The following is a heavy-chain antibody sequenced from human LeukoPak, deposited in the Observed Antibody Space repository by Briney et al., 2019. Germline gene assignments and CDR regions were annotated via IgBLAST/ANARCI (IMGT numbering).Heavy chain of an antibody. D-gene: IGHD3-16*01. J-gene: IGHJ4*02. CDR3: ARGGYDWGSSEYYFDY. CDR2: MNPNSGNT. Sequence: ASVKVSCKASGYTFTSYDINWVRQATGQRLEWMGWMNPNSGNTGYAQKFQGRVTITRNTSISTAYMELSSLRSEDTAMYYCARGGYDWGSSEYYFDYWGQGTLVTVSS. V-gene: IGHV1-8*03. CDR1: GYTFTSYD.